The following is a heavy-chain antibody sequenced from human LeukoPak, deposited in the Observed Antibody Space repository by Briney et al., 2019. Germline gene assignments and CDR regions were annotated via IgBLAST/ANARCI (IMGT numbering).Heavy chain of an antibody. CDR1: GYTFASYY. CDR3: ARAVAERHAFDI. Sequence: GASVKVPCKASGYTFASYYMHWVRQAPGQGLEWMGIINPSGGSTSYAQKFQGRVTMTRDMSTSTVYMELSSLRSEDTAVYYCARAVAERHAFDIWGQGTMVTVSS. J-gene: IGHJ3*02. CDR2: INPSGGST. V-gene: IGHV1-46*01. D-gene: IGHD4-23*01.